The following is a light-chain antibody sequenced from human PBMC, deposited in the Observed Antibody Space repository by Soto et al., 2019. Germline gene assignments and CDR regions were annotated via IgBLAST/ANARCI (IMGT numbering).Light chain of an antibody. J-gene: IGLJ3*02. CDR1: SSNIGAGYD. CDR2: GNS. V-gene: IGLV1-40*01. CDR3: QSYDSSXSGWX. Sequence: QSVLTQPPSVSGAPGQRVTISCTGSSSNIGAGYDVHWYQQLPGTAPKLLIYGNSNRPSGVPDRFSGSKSGTSASLAITGLQAEDEADYYCQSYDSSXSGWXXXGXXKLTVL.